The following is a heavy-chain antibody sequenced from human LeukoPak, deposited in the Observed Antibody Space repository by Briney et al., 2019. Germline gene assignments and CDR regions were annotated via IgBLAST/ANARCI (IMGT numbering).Heavy chain of an antibody. CDR1: GYTFTGYY. D-gene: IGHD2-15*01. CDR3: ARVGYCSGGSCFGWFDP. V-gene: IGHV1-2*02. Sequence: ASVKVSCKASGYTFTGYYMHWVRQAPGQGPEWMGWINPNSGGTNYAQKFQGRVTMTRDTSISTAYMELSRLRSDDTAVYYCARVGYCSGGSCFGWFDPWGQGTLVTVSS. J-gene: IGHJ5*02. CDR2: INPNSGGT.